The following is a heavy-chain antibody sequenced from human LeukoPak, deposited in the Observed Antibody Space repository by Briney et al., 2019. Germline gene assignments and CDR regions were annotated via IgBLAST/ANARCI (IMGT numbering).Heavy chain of an antibody. CDR1: GGSFSGYY. Sequence: SETLSLTCAVYGGSFSGYYWSWIRQPPGKGLEWIGEINHSGSTNYNPSLKSRVTISVDTSKNQFSLKLSSVTAADTAVYYCARAPPPYYYDSSGYYYASASRWFDPWGQGTRVTVSS. V-gene: IGHV4-34*01. D-gene: IGHD3-22*01. CDR3: ARAPPPYYYDSSGYYYASASRWFDP. J-gene: IGHJ5*02. CDR2: INHSGST.